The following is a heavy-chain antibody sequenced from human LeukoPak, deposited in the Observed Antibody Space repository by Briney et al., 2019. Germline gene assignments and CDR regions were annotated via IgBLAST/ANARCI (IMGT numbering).Heavy chain of an antibody. V-gene: IGHV3-30*18. Sequence: GGSLRLSCAASAFPFRNYAMHWLRQAPGKGLEWVAVIASDGNDKHLADSVKGRFTISRDNSRNTLFLQMNSLRTEDTAVYYCAKDKYSSSSADDYWGQGTLVTVSS. CDR1: AFPFRNYA. CDR3: AKDKYSSSSADDY. J-gene: IGHJ4*02. CDR2: IASDGNDK. D-gene: IGHD6-6*01.